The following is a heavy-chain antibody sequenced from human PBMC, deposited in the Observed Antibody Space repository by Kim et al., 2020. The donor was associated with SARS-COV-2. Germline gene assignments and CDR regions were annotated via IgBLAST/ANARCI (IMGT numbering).Heavy chain of an antibody. J-gene: IGHJ6*02. CDR1: GYTFTSYG. CDR2: ISAYNGNT. CDR3: ARGVDSSSSGYYYYGMDV. Sequence: ASVKVSCKASGYTFTSYGISWVRQAPGQGLEWMGWISAYNGNTNYAQKLQGRVTMTTDTSTSTAYMELRSLRSDDTAVYYCARGVDSSSSGYYYYGMDVWGQGTTVTVSS. V-gene: IGHV1-18*01. D-gene: IGHD6-6*01.